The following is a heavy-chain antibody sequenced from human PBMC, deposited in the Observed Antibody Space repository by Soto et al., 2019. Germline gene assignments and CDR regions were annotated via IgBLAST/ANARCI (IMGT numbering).Heavy chain of an antibody. D-gene: IGHD6-19*01. CDR2: IIPILGIA. CDR3: ARDPDSSGWAPL. CDR1: GGTFSSYT. V-gene: IGHV1-69*04. J-gene: IGHJ4*02. Sequence: ASLKVSCKASGGTFSSYTISWVRQAPGQGLEWMGRIIPILGIANYAQKFQGRVTITADKSTSTAYMELSSLRSEDTAVYYCARDPDSSGWAPLWGQGTLVTVSS.